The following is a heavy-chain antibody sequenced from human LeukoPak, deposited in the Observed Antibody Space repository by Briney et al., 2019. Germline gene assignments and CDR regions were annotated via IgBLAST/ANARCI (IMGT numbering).Heavy chain of an antibody. J-gene: IGHJ3*02. CDR2: IYYSGST. V-gene: IGHV4-59*04. CDR3: ARHTLLWFGELGGDAFDI. CDR1: GGSVSSYY. Sequence: SETLSLTCTVSGGSVSSYYWSWIRQPPGKGLEWIGYIYYSGSTYYNPSLKSRVTISVDTSKNQFSLKLSSVTAADTAVYYCARHTLLWFGELGGDAFDIWGQGTMVTVSS. D-gene: IGHD3-10*01.